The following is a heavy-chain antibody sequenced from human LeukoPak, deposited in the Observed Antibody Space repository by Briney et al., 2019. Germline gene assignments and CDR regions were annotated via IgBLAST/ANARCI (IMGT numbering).Heavy chain of an antibody. Sequence: SETLSLTCTVSRDSFIDYYWSWIRQPAGKGLEWIGRTYSSGTTHYNPSLKSRVTISVDRSTKQFSLKLPSVTAADTAVYYCAGGGGPDSSGYTDFDYWGQGTLVTVSS. J-gene: IGHJ4*02. CDR2: TYSSGTT. CDR3: AGGGGPDSSGYTDFDY. D-gene: IGHD3-22*01. CDR1: RDSFIDYY. V-gene: IGHV4-4*07.